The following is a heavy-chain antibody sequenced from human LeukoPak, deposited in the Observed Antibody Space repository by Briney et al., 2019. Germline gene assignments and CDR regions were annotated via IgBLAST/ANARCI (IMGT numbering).Heavy chain of an antibody. V-gene: IGHV3-74*03. CDR1: GFPFSSYW. CDR2: ISGDGTIK. Sequence: SGGSLRLSCEPSGFPFSSYWMLWVRQAPGKGLVWVSRISGDGTIKTYADFVRGRFTISRDNTKNILYLQMNSLKVGDTATYFCSRSQFDYWGQGVLVTVSS. J-gene: IGHJ4*02. CDR3: SRSQFDY.